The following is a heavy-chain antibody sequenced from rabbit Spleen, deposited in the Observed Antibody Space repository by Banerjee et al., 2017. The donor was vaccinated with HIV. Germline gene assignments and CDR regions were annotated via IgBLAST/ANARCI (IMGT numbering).Heavy chain of an antibody. CDR1: GFSFSTSYY. Sequence: QSLEESGGDLVKPEGSLTLTCTASGFSFSTSYYMCWVRQTPGKGLECIACIYADRSGSTYYANWAKGRFTISRTSSTTVTLEMTSLRAADTATYFCARDSGTSFSTYGMDLWGPGTLVTVS. CDR3: ARDSGTSFSTYGMDL. CDR2: IYADRSGST. J-gene: IGHJ6*01. V-gene: IGHV1S40*01. D-gene: IGHD8-1*01.